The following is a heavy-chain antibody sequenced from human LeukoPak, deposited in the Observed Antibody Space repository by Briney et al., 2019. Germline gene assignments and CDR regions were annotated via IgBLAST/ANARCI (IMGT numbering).Heavy chain of an antibody. CDR2: ISWDGGST. CDR3: ARQADTAMLIWSFTDY. J-gene: IGHJ4*02. Sequence: QTGGSLRLSCAASGLTFDDYTMHWVRQAPGKGLEWISLISWDGGSTYYADSVKGRFTISRDNAKNSLYLQMNSLRAEDTALYYCARQADTAMLIWSFTDYWGQGTLVTVSS. V-gene: IGHV3-43*01. CDR1: GLTFDDYT. D-gene: IGHD5-18*01.